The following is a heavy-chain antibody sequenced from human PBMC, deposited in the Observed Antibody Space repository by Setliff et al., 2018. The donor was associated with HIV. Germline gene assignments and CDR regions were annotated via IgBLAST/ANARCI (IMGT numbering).Heavy chain of an antibody. V-gene: IGHV2-5*01. J-gene: IGHJ3*02. CDR2: IYWYDDK. CDR3: AHRLATMIEGDAFDS. CDR1: GFSLTTSGVG. D-gene: IGHD5-12*01. Sequence: SGPTLVNPTQTLTLTCTFSGFSLTTSGVGVGWIRQPPGMALEWLALIYWYDDKRYNPSLKSRLTITKDTSKNQVILTMTNMDPLEAGTYYCAHRLATMIEGDAFDSWGQGTMVTVS.